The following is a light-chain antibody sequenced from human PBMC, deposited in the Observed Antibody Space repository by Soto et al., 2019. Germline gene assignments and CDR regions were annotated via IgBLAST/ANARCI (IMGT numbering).Light chain of an antibody. CDR1: QSVRSN. V-gene: IGKV3-15*01. Sequence: VVMAQSPATLSVSPGERVTLSCRASQSVRSNLAWYQQKPGQSPRLLIYGASTRATAIPPRFSGSGSGTEFTLTISSLQSEDFAVYYCQQYDNWPITFGQGTRLAIK. CDR3: QQYDNWPIT. CDR2: GAS. J-gene: IGKJ5*01.